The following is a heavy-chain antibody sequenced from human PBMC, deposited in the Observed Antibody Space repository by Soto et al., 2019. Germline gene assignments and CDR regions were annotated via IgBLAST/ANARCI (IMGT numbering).Heavy chain of an antibody. CDR2: ISGSGGNT. Sequence: GGSLRLSCAASGFTFSSSAMSWVRQAPGKGLEWVSTISGSGGNTNYADSVKGRFSISRDNSMNTLYLQMNSLGAEDTAVYYCAKSALAAAGTGPLDYWGQGTLVTVSS. CDR3: AKSALAAAGTGPLDY. J-gene: IGHJ4*02. D-gene: IGHD6-13*01. V-gene: IGHV3-23*01. CDR1: GFTFSSSA.